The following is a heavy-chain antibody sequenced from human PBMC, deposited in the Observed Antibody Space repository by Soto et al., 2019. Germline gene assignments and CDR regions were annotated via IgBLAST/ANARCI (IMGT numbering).Heavy chain of an antibody. CDR2: IKQDGSEK. D-gene: IGHD3-10*01. J-gene: IGHJ5*02. Sequence: GVLRLSCAASGFTFSSYWMSWVRQAPGKGLEWVANIKQDGSEKYYVDSVKGRFTISRDNAKNSLYLQMNSLRAEDTAVYYCATTYYYGSGSPLFGPWGQGTLVTVSS. CDR1: GFTFSSYW. V-gene: IGHV3-7*03. CDR3: ATTYYYGSGSPLFGP.